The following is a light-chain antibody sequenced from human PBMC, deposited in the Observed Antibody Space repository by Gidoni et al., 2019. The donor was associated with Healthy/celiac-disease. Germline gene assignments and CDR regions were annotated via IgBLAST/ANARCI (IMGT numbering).Light chain of an antibody. CDR1: QSISSY. V-gene: IGKV1-39*01. CDR3: QQSYSTPSX. Sequence: DIQMTQSPSSLSASVGDRVTITCRASQSISSYLNWYEQKPGKAPKLLIYAASSLQSGVPSRFSGSGSGTDFTLTISSLQHEDFATYYCQQSYSTPSXFXPGTKVDIK. CDR2: AAS. J-gene: IGKJ3*01.